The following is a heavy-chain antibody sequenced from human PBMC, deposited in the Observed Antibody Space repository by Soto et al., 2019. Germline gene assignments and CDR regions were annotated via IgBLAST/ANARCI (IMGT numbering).Heavy chain of an antibody. CDR1: GGSFSGYY. Sequence: SETLSLTCAVYGGSFSGYYWSRIRQPPGKGLEWIGEINHSGSTNYNPSLKSRVTISVDTSKNQFSLKLSSVTAADTAVYYCARGARLELPSGYFDYWGQGSLVAVSS. D-gene: IGHD1-7*01. CDR3: ARGARLELPSGYFDY. J-gene: IGHJ4*02. V-gene: IGHV4-34*01. CDR2: INHSGST.